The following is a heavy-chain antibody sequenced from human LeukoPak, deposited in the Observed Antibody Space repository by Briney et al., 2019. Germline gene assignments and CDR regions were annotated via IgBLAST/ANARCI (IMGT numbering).Heavy chain of an antibody. D-gene: IGHD1-1*01. V-gene: IGHV3-30*04. CDR2: ISYDGSNK. J-gene: IGHJ6*03. CDR3: ARDTENWTRDEYYMDV. Sequence: GGSLRLSCAASGFTFSSYAMHWVRQAPGKGLEWVAVISYDGSNKYYAGSVKGRFTISRDNSKNTLYLQMNSLRAEDTAVYYCARDTENWTRDEYYMDVWGKGTTVTVSS. CDR1: GFTFSSYA.